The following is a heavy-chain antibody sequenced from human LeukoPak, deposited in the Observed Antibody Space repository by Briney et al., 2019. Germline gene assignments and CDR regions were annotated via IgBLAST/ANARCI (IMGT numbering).Heavy chain of an antibody. D-gene: IGHD6-13*01. CDR2: IYPGDSDT. J-gene: IGHJ4*02. CDR1: GSSFTSYW. Sequence: GGSLQISCQGSGSSFTSYWIGWVRQLPGKGLEWMGIIYPGDSDTRYSPSFQGQVTISADKSISAAYLQWSSLKASDTAMYYCAGHLGAAAGPGGFDYWGQGTLVTVSS. V-gene: IGHV5-51*01. CDR3: AGHLGAAAGPGGFDY.